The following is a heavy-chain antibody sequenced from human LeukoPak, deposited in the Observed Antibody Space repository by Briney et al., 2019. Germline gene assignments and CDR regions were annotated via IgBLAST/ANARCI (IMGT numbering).Heavy chain of an antibody. D-gene: IGHD4-17*01. CDR2: ISNDGSRK. J-gene: IGHJ2*01. CDR1: GFTFSRHG. V-gene: IGHV3-30*03. CDR3: TRDAGYGDAVRWYFDL. Sequence: GGSLRLSCAPSGFTFSRHGMHWVRQAPGKGLEWVAIISNDGSRKYYAHSVEGRFTISRDNSKNTLYLQMDSLRAEDTAVYYCTRDAGYGDAVRWYFDLWGRGTLVTVSS.